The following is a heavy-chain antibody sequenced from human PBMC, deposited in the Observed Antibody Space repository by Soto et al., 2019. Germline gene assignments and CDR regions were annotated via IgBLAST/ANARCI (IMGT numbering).Heavy chain of an antibody. CDR1: GVTFINAW. D-gene: IGHD5-18*01. CDR3: ATDEDSYGYDY. CDR2: IKSKTDGGTT. Sequence: GCLRLSCAASGVTFINAWMSWVRQVPGKGLEWVGRIKSKTDGGTTDYAAHVKGRFTISRDDSKNTLYLQMNSLKTEDTAVYYCATDEDSYGYDYWGQGTLVPGSS. J-gene: IGHJ4*02. V-gene: IGHV3-15*01.